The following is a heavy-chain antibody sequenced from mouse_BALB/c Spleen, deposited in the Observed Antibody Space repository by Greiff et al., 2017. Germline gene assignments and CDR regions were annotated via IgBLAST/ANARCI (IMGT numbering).Heavy chain of an antibody. CDR3: ARYEVVRNYFDD. CDR1: GYTFSSYW. J-gene: IGHJ2*01. CDR2: ILPGSGST. V-gene: IGHV1-9*01. D-gene: IGHD1-1*01. Sequence: QVQLQQSGAELMKPGASVKISCKATGYTFSSYWIEWVKQRPGHGLEWIGEILPGSGSTNYNEKFKGKATFTADTSSNTAYMQLSSLTSEDSAVYYCARYEVVRNYFDDWGQGTTLTVSS.